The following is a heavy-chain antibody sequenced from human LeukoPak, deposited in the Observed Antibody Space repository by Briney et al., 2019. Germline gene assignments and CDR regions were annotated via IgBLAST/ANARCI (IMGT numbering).Heavy chain of an antibody. CDR2: IYWDDDK. V-gene: IGHV2-5*02. J-gene: IGHJ4*02. D-gene: IGHD3-10*01. CDR3: ARLTEITMVRGVIRALFDY. CDR1: GFSLSTSGVG. Sequence: SGPTLLKPTQTLTLTCTFSGFSLSTSGVGVGWIRQPPGKALEWLALIYWDDDKRYSPSLKSRLTITKDTSKNQVVLTMTNMDPVDTATYYCARLTEITMVRGVIRALFDYWAQGTLVTVSS.